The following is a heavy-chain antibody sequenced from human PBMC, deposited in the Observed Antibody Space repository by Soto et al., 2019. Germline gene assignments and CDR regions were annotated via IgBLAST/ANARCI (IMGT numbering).Heavy chain of an antibody. V-gene: IGHV3-30*18. CDR1: GFTFSSYG. J-gene: IGHJ3*02. D-gene: IGHD3-22*01. CDR3: AKDLGPYYYDSSGYYPPLDAFDI. Sequence: GGSLRLSCAASGFTFSSYGMHWVRQAPGKGLEWVAVISYDGSNKYYADSVKDRFTISRDNSKNTLYLQMNSLRAEDTAVYYCAKDLGPYYYDSSGYYPPLDAFDIWGQGTMVTV. CDR2: ISYDGSNK.